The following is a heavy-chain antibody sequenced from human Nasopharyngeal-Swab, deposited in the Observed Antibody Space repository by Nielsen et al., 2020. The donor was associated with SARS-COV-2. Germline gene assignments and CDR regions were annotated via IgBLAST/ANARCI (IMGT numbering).Heavy chain of an antibody. CDR3: ARASRGWS. CDR1: GFTFANYE. V-gene: IGHV3-48*03. D-gene: IGHD6-19*01. J-gene: IGHJ5*02. Sequence: VGPLRLSCAASGFTFANYEMNWVRQAPGKGLEWVSYISTSGATIHYADSVRGRFTISRDNAKKSLHLQMNSLRAEDTAVYYCARASRGWSWGQGTPVTVSS. CDR2: ISTSGATI.